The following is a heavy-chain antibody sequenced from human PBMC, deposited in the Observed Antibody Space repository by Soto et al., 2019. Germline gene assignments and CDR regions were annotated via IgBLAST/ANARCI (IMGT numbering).Heavy chain of an antibody. CDR3: ARRGPGYCSSTSCYPSFTDY. V-gene: IGHV4-34*01. J-gene: IGHJ4*02. Sequence: SETLSLTCAVYGGSFSGYYWSWIRQPPGKGLEWIGEINHSGSTNYNPSLKSRVTISVDTSKNQFSLKLSSVTAADTAVYYCARRGPGYCSSTSCYPSFTDYWGQGTLVTVSS. CDR1: GGSFSGYY. D-gene: IGHD2-2*01. CDR2: INHSGST.